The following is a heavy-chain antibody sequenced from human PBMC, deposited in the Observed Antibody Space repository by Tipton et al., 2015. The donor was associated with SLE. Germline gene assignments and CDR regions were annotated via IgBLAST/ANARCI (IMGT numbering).Heavy chain of an antibody. D-gene: IGHD5-18*01. CDR2: IYPDDSDT. J-gene: IGHJ4*02. CDR1: GYSFTSYW. Sequence: QLVQSGAEVKKPGESPKISCKASGYSFTSYWIGWVRQVPGKGPDCMGIIYPDDSDTRYSPSFQGQVTISADKSNRIVSLLWSSLKASDTAMYYCARQDLDTAMVSFDYWGQGTLVTVSS. CDR3: ARQDLDTAMVSFDY. V-gene: IGHV5-51*01.